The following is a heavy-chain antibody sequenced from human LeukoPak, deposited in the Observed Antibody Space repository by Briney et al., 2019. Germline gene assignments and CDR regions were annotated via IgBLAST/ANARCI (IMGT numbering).Heavy chain of an antibody. V-gene: IGHV3-23*01. Sequence: GGSLRLSCAASGFTFSSYGMSWVRQAPGKGLEWVSAIRGSGGSTYYADSVKGRLTISRDNAKNSLYLQMNSLRAEDTAVYYCARERFGPCDYWGQGTLVTVSS. D-gene: IGHD3-10*01. CDR1: GFTFSSYG. CDR2: IRGSGGST. CDR3: ARERFGPCDY. J-gene: IGHJ4*02.